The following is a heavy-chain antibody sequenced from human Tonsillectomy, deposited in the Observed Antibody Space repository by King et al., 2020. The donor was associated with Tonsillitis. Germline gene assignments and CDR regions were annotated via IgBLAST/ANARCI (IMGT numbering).Heavy chain of an antibody. V-gene: IGHV4-59*01. CDR3: ARTSGSYYSFNFDY. Sequence: VQLQESGPGLVKPSETLSLTCTVSGGSISSYYWSWIRQPPGKGLEWIGYIYYSGSTNYNPSLKSRVTISVDTSKNQFSLKLSSVTAADTAVYYCARTSGSYYSFNFDYWGQGTLVTVSS. CDR1: GGSISSYY. J-gene: IGHJ4*02. D-gene: IGHD1-26*01. CDR2: IYYSGST.